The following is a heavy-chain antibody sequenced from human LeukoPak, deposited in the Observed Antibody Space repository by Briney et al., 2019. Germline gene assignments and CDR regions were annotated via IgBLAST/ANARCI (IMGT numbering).Heavy chain of an antibody. CDR1: GGSISSSSYY. J-gene: IGHJ4*02. CDR2: IYYSGGT. CDR3: ARSAYYYDSSGYCFDY. Sequence: SETLSLTCTVSGGSISSSSYYWGWIRQPPGKGLEWIGSIYYSGGTYYNPSLKSRVTISVDTSKNQFSLKLSSVTAADTAVYYCARSAYYYDSSGYCFDYWGQETLVTVSS. V-gene: IGHV4-39*01. D-gene: IGHD3-22*01.